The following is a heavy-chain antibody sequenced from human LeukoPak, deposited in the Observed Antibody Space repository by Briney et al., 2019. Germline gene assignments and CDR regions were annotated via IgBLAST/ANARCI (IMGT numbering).Heavy chain of an antibody. CDR3: ARLLVGYSSSWYSETNRDDAFDI. V-gene: IGHV4-39*07. CDR2: IYYSGST. Sequence: SETLSLTCTVSGGSISSSSYYWGWIRQPPGKGLEWIGSIYYSGSTYYNPSLKSRVTISVDTSKNQFSLKLSSVTAADTAVYYCARLLVGYSSSWYSETNRDDAFDIWGQGTMVTVSS. J-gene: IGHJ3*02. D-gene: IGHD6-13*01. CDR1: GGSISSSSYY.